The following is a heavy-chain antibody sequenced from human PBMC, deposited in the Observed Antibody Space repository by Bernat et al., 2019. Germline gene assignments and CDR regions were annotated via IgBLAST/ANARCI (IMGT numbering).Heavy chain of an antibody. Sequence: QVQLVQSGAEVKKPGASVKVSCKASGYTFTSYYMHWVRQAPGQGLEWMGIINPSGGSTSYAQKFRGRVTMTRDTSTSTVYMELSSLRSEDTAVYYCARGCGEGSGCGLAFDIWGQGTMVTVSS. V-gene: IGHV1-46*03. CDR3: ARGCGEGSGCGLAFDI. J-gene: IGHJ3*02. CDR1: GYTFTSYY. D-gene: IGHD6-19*01. CDR2: INPSGGST.